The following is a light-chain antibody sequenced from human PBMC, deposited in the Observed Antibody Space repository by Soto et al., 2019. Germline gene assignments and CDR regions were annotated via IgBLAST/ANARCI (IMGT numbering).Light chain of an antibody. J-gene: IGKJ1*01. CDR2: DVY. CDR1: QSVNSG. CDR3: QQSYRKWT. V-gene: IGKV1-5*01. Sequence: DIQMTQSPSVLSASVGDRVTITCRASQSVNSGLAWYQPKPGKEPELLIYDVYVLENGVPSRLIGSRSGTEFTLTISSLQPEDFATYYCQQSYRKWTFGQGTKVDI.